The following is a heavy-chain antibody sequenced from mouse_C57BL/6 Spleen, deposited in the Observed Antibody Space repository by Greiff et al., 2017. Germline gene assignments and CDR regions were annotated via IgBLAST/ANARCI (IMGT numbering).Heavy chain of an antibody. J-gene: IGHJ4*01. Sequence: EVQLVESGGGLVKPGGSLKLSCAASGFTFSSYAMSWVRQTPEKRLEWVATISDGGSYTYYPDNVKGRFTISRDNAKNNLYLQMSHLKSEDTAMYYCARGDGENAMDYWGQGTSVTVSS. CDR2: ISDGGSYT. CDR1: GFTFSSYA. CDR3: ARGDGENAMDY. V-gene: IGHV5-4*01. D-gene: IGHD3-3*01.